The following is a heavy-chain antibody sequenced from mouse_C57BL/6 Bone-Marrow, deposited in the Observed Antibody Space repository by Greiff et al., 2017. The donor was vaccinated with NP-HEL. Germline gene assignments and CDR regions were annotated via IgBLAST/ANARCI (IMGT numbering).Heavy chain of an antibody. D-gene: IGHD1-1*01. CDR3: VRDGSSYGWYFDV. CDR2: IRSKSNNYAT. Sequence: EVQVVESGGGLVQPKGSLKLSCAASGFSFNTYAMNWVRQAPGKGLEWVARIRSKSNNYATYYADSVKDRFTISRDDSESMLYLQMNNLKTEDTAMYYCVRDGSSYGWYFDVWGTGTTVTVSS. V-gene: IGHV10-1*01. J-gene: IGHJ1*03. CDR1: GFSFNTYA.